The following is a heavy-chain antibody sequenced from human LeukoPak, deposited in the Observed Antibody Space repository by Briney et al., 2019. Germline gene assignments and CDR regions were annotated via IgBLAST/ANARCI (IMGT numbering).Heavy chain of an antibody. J-gene: IGHJ6*02. CDR3: ARNLKTGLGRYGMDV. Sequence: SETLSLTCTVSGGSISSYYWSWIRQPAGKGLEWIGSIYYSGSTYYNPSLKSRVTISVDTSKNQFSLKLSSVTAADTAVYYCARNLKTGLGRYGMDVWGQGTTVTVSS. CDR2: IYYSGST. D-gene: IGHD3-9*01. V-gene: IGHV4-4*07. CDR1: GGSISSYY.